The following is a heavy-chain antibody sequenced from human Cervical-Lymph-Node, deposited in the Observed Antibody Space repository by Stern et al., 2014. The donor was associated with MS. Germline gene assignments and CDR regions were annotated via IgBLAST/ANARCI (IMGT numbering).Heavy chain of an antibody. CDR3: SRAPTITFFGVVTHYFFDY. D-gene: IGHD3-3*01. Sequence: EVQLEESGGGLVQPGRSLRLSCTASGFTFGDYAMSWFRQAPGKGLEWVGFMRGDAYGGATEYAASVKGRFTISRDDSKSIAFLQMNSLKTEDTAVYYCSRAPTITFFGVVTHYFFDYWGQGTLVTVSS. J-gene: IGHJ4*02. CDR2: MRGDAYGGAT. V-gene: IGHV3-49*03. CDR1: GFTFGDYA.